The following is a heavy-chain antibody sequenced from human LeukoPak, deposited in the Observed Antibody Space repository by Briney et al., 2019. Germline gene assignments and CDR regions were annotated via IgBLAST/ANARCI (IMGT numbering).Heavy chain of an antibody. CDR1: GFTFSSYA. CDR3: ARVRLGGYSDY. Sequence: QPGGSLRLSCAASGFTFSSYAMHWVRQAPGKGLEYGSAISSHGGSTYYAISVKGRFTISRDNSKNTVYLQMGSLRAEDMAVYYCARVRLGGYSDYWGQGTLVTVSS. CDR2: ISSHGGST. V-gene: IGHV3-64*01. J-gene: IGHJ4*02. D-gene: IGHD3-16*01.